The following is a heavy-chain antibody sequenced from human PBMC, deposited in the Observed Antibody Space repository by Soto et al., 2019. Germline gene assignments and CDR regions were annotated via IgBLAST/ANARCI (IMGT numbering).Heavy chain of an antibody. CDR2: IYHGGST. CDR3: ARLNRLRNDAFDI. D-gene: IGHD3-16*01. Sequence: QVQLQESGSGLVKPSETLSLTCAVSGGSISSDYYSWSWIRQPPGKDLEWIGYIYHGGSTYSNPSLRSRVTFSVDTSKYPFSLRLTSVTAADTAVYSCARLNRLRNDAFDIWGQGTLVAVSS. V-gene: IGHV4-30-2*01. CDR1: GGSISSDYYS. J-gene: IGHJ3*02.